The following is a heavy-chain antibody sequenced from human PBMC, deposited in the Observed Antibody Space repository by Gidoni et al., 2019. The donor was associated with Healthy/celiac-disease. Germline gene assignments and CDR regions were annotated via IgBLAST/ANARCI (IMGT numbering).Heavy chain of an antibody. J-gene: IGHJ4*02. D-gene: IGHD3-22*01. CDR2: IWYDGSNK. Sequence: QVQLVESGGGVVQPGRSLRLSCAASGFTFSSYGMHWVRQAPGKGLEWVAVIWYDGSNKYYADSVKGRFTISRDNSKNTLYLQMNSLRAEDTAVYYCARGPEHARSYYDSSGYTAFDYWGQGTLVTVSS. CDR1: GFTFSSYG. CDR3: ARGPEHARSYYDSSGYTAFDY. V-gene: IGHV3-33*01.